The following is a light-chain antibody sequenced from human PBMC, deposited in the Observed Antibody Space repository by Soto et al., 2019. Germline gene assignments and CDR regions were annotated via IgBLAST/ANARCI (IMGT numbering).Light chain of an antibody. J-gene: IGKJ1*01. CDR3: MQGTHFPPWT. Sequence: DVVMTQSPLSLSVTLGQPASISCRSSQSLVYSDGNTYLHWFRQRPGQPPRRLIHRVSNRDSGVADRFSGSGSGTDFTLKISRVEAEEVGVYYCMQGTHFPPWTFGQGTKVEI. CDR2: RVS. V-gene: IGKV2-30*01. CDR1: QSLVYSDGNTY.